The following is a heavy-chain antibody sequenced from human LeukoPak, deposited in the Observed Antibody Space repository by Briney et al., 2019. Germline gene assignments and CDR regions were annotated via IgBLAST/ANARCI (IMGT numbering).Heavy chain of an antibody. D-gene: IGHD3-22*01. Sequence: GASVKVSCKASGYTFTSYDINWVRQATGQGLEWMGWMNPNSGNTGYAQKFQGRVTMTRNTSISTAYMELSSLRSEDTAVYYCARSPSFGGVVVYYYMDVWGKGTTVTVSS. J-gene: IGHJ6*03. CDR3: ARSPSFGGVVVYYYMDV. V-gene: IGHV1-8*01. CDR1: GYTFTSYD. CDR2: MNPNSGNT.